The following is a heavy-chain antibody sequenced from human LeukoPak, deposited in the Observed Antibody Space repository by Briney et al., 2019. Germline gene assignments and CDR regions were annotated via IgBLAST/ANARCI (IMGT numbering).Heavy chain of an antibody. CDR2: ISYDGSNK. Sequence: GGSLRLSCAASGFTFSSYAMHWVRQAPGKGLEWVAVISYDGSNKYYADSVKGRFTISRDNSKNTLYLQMNSLRAEDTAVYYCAQSIAVAGTALNGVDYWGQGTLVTVSS. CDR3: AQSIAVAGTALNGVDY. V-gene: IGHV3-30*04. J-gene: IGHJ4*02. CDR1: GFTFSSYA. D-gene: IGHD6-19*01.